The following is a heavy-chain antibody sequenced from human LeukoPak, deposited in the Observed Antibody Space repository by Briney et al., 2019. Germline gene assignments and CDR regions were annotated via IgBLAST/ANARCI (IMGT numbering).Heavy chain of an antibody. CDR1: GYTFTRYG. Sequence: GASVKVSCKASGYTFTRYGMSWVRQAPGQGLEWMGWISGSNGNTNYAQKLQGRVTMTTDTSTGTAYMELRSLRSDDTAVYYCARPRYSSSWYEYGDYYYYMDVWGKRTTVTVSS. D-gene: IGHD6-13*01. J-gene: IGHJ6*03. V-gene: IGHV1-18*01. CDR3: ARPRYSSSWYEYGDYYYYMDV. CDR2: ISGSNGNT.